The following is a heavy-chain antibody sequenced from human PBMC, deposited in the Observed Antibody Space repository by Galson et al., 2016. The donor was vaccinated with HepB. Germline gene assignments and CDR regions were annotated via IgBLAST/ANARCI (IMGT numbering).Heavy chain of an antibody. CDR3: ARDSNLWFGELSGGGDH. V-gene: IGHV3-33*01. J-gene: IGHJ4*02. Sequence: SLRLSCAASGFTFSSYGMHWVRQAPGKGLEWVAVIWYDGSNKYYADSVKGRFTISRDNSKNTLYLQMNSLRAEDTAVYYCARDSNLWFGELSGGGDHWGQGTLVTVSS. CDR1: GFTFSSYG. CDR2: IWYDGSNK. D-gene: IGHD3-10*01.